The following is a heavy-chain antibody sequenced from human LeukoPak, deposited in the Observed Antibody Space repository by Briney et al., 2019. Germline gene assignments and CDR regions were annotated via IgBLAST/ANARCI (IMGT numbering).Heavy chain of an antibody. CDR2: IYYSGST. V-gene: IGHV4-31*03. CDR1: GGSISSGGYY. Sequence: SETLSLTCTVSGGSISSGGYYWSWIRQHPGKGLEWIGYIYYSGSTYYNPSLKSRVTISVDTPKNQFSLKLSSVTAADTAVYYCAREKHVDAFDIWGQGTMVTVSS. CDR3: AREKHVDAFDI. J-gene: IGHJ3*02.